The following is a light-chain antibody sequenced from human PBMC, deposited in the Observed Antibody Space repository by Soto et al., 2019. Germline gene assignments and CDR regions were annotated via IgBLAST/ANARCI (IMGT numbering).Light chain of an antibody. CDR3: QHRMNWPLT. J-gene: IGKJ5*01. Sequence: PGERATLSCRASQTVSSYLLWYQQKPGQAPRLLIYDASNRATGVPARFTGSGSETDFTLTISSLEPEDFAVYHCQHRMNWPLTFGQGTRLEI. CDR1: QTVSSY. CDR2: DAS. V-gene: IGKV3-11*01.